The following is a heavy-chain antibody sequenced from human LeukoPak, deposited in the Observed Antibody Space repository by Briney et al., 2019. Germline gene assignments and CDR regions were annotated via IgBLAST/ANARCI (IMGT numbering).Heavy chain of an antibody. Sequence: GGSLRLSCAASGFTFSDYYMSWLRQAPGKGMEGVSYISSSGSTIYYADSVKGRFTISRDNAENSLYLQMNSLRAEDTAVYYCARDPRLVHYGMDVWGQGTTVTVSS. V-gene: IGHV3-11*01. CDR1: GFTFSDYY. D-gene: IGHD2-2*01. J-gene: IGHJ6*02. CDR2: ISSSGSTI. CDR3: ARDPRLVHYGMDV.